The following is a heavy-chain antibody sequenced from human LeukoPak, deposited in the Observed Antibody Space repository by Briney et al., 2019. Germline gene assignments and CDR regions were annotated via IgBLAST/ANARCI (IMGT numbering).Heavy chain of an antibody. V-gene: IGHV3-53*01. Sequence: GGSLRLSCAASGVTVSNNYMTWVRQAPGKGLEWVSVIYSGGTTYYADSVKGRFTISRDNSKNTVYLQMNSLRAEDTAVYYCAREAGYSLDYWGQEPWSPSPQ. CDR2: IYSGGTT. CDR3: AREAGYSLDY. CDR1: GVTVSNNY. D-gene: IGHD5-18*01. J-gene: IGHJ4*01.